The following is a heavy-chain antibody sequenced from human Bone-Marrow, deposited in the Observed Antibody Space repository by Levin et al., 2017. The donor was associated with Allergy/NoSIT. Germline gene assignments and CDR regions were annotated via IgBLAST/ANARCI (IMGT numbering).Heavy chain of an antibody. CDR1: GFSFNNYY. CDR3: ARDLGVGGAFIV. CDR2: ISDSGTTT. V-gene: IGHV3-11*01. J-gene: IGHJ3*01. D-gene: IGHD3-3*01. Sequence: GESLKISCVASGFSFNNYYMSWIRQAPGKGLEWVSYISDSGTTTFYGESAQGRFTVSRDNARNSIYLEMNNLRAEDTAVYFCARDLGVGGAFIVWGQGTWVTVSS.